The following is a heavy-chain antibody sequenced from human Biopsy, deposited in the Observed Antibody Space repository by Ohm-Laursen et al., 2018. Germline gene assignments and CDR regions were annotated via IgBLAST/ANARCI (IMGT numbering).Heavy chain of an antibody. V-gene: IGHV4-34*01. CDR2: INHSGRT. Sequence: SETLSLTCAVYGESFNGYYLSWIRQTPGKGLEGIWGINHSGRTNYNPSLKSRVTISVDTSKNQFSLKVRSVTAADTAVYYCVRGVDYYDPYHYYALDVWGQGTTVTVSS. J-gene: IGHJ6*02. D-gene: IGHD3-22*01. CDR1: GESFNGYY. CDR3: VRGVDYYDPYHYYALDV.